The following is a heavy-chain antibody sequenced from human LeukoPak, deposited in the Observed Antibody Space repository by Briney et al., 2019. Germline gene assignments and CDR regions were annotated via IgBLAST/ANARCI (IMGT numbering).Heavy chain of an antibody. D-gene: IGHD6-13*01. Sequence: GGSLTLACAASGFTFTDYWMSWVRQAPREGLEWVANIKRDGSEKYYVDSVKGRFTISRDNAKNSLYLQMNSLRTEDTAVYYCARGRGSWYGVYFDYWGQGTLVTVSS. CDR3: ARGRGSWYGVYFDY. CDR1: GFTFTDYW. J-gene: IGHJ4*02. CDR2: IKRDGSEK. V-gene: IGHV3-7*01.